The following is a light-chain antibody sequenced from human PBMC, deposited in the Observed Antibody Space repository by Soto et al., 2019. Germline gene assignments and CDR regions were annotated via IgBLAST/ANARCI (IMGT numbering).Light chain of an antibody. V-gene: IGLV2-14*01. CDR2: EVS. CDR3: SSYTRSSTWV. Sequence: QSALTQPASVSGSPGQSITISCTGTSSDVGGYNYVSWYQQHPGKAPKFMIYEVSNRPSGVSNRFSGSKSGNTASLTISGLQAEDEADYYCSSYTRSSTWVFGGGTKLTVL. J-gene: IGLJ3*02. CDR1: SSDVGGYNY.